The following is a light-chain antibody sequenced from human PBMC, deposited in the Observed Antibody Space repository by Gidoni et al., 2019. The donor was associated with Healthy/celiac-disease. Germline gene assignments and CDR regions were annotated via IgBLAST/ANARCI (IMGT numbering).Light chain of an antibody. CDR2: GNS. J-gene: IGLJ3*02. V-gene: IGLV1-40*01. Sequence: QSVLTQPRSVSGAPGQRVTISCTGSSSNIGAGYDVHWYQQLPGTAPKLLIYGNSNRPSGVPARFSVSKSGTSASLAITGLQAEDEADYYCQSYDSSLSVWVFGGGTKLTVL. CDR1: SSNIGAGYD. CDR3: QSYDSSLSVWV.